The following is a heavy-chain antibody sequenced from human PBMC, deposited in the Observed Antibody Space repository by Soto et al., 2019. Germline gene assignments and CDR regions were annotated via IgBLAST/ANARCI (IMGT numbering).Heavy chain of an antibody. CDR1: GGSIRSSLYY. CDR2: IYYSGNT. V-gene: IGHV4-39*01. D-gene: IGHD3-22*01. Sequence: ETLSLTCTVSGGSIRSSLYYWSWIRQPPGKGLEWIGSIYYSGNTYYNPSLRSRVTISVDTSKNQISLMVSSATAADTAVYYCARHWSYDSSGWAHFYFDYWGQGTLVTVSS. CDR3: ARHWSYDSSGWAHFYFDY. J-gene: IGHJ4*02.